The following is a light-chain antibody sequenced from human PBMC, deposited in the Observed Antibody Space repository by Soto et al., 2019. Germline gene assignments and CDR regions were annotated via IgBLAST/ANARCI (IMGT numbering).Light chain of an antibody. V-gene: IGLV1-40*01. J-gene: IGLJ2*01. Sequence: QSVLTQPPSVSGAPGQRVTISCTGSSSNIGAGYDVHWYQQPPGTAPKLLIYGNSNRPSGVPDRFSGSKSGTSASLAITGLQAEDEAHYYCQSYDSSLSGVVFGGGTKLTVL. CDR2: GNS. CDR1: SSNIGAGYD. CDR3: QSYDSSLSGVV.